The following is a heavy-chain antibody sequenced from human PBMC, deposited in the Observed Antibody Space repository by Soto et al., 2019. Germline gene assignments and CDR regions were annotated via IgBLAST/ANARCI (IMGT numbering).Heavy chain of an antibody. Sequence: GGSLRLSCAASGFTFSSYWMSWVRQAPGKGLEWVANIKQDGSEKYYVDSVKGRFTISRDNAKNSLYLQMNSLRAEDTAVYYCARDKADCSSTSCRIYLRVEYYFDYWGQGTLVIVSS. CDR2: IKQDGSEK. V-gene: IGHV3-7*05. CDR3: ARDKADCSSTSCRIYLRVEYYFDY. J-gene: IGHJ4*02. D-gene: IGHD2-2*01. CDR1: GFTFSSYW.